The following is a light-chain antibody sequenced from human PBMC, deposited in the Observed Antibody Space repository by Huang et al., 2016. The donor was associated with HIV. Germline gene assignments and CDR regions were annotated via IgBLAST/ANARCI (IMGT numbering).Light chain of an antibody. CDR2: AAY. J-gene: IGKJ2*01. CDR1: ESIGRN. Sequence: DIVMTQSPATVSVSPGERAALSCRASESIGRNLAWYQQRPGQAPRLLLYAAYTRAAGVPDRFSGSGSGTDFTLTISSLQSEDFAVYYCQQYNNWPPYTFGQGTRLEIK. CDR3: QQYNNWPPYT. V-gene: IGKV3-15*01.